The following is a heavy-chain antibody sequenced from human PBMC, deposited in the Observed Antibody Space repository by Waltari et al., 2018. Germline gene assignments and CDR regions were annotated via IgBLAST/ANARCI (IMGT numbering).Heavy chain of an antibody. CDR3: ARGKQGVIVAGTGFDY. CDR1: GFTVSNNY. D-gene: IGHD5-12*01. J-gene: IGHJ4*02. CDR2: MYSGGRT. V-gene: IGHV3-53*01. Sequence: EVQLVESGGGLIQPGGSLRLSCVGSGFTVSNNYTSWVRQAPGKGLEWVSVMYSGGRTIYADSVKGRFTISRDNSKNTLYLQMNSLRVEDTAVYYCARGKQGVIVAGTGFDYWGQGTLVTVSS.